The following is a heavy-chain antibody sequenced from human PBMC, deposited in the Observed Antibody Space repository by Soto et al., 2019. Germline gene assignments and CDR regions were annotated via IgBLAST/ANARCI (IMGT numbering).Heavy chain of an antibody. V-gene: IGHV3-21*01. CDR3: ARGEHNFDS. J-gene: IGHJ4*02. Sequence: PGGSLRLSCAPSGFTLGAYTMNWVRQAPGKGLEWVSSISTNIGYRYYADSVKGRFTISRDNAKNSLSLQMNSLRADDTAVYYCARGEHNFDSWGQGTLVTVSS. CDR1: GFTLGAYT. CDR2: ISTNIGYR.